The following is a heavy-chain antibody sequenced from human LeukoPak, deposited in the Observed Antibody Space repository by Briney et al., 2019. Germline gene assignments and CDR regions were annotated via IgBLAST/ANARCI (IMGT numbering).Heavy chain of an antibody. D-gene: IGHD5-18*01. J-gene: IGHJ4*02. V-gene: IGHV3-7*01. CDR3: ARGETWIQLWSDPRLDY. Sequence: GGSLRLSCAASGFTFSSYWMSWVRQAPGKGLEWVANIKQDGSEKYYVDSVKGRFTISRDNAKNSLYLQMNSLRAEDTAVYYCARGETWIQLWSDPRLDYWGQGTLVTVSS. CDR2: IKQDGSEK. CDR1: GFTFSSYW.